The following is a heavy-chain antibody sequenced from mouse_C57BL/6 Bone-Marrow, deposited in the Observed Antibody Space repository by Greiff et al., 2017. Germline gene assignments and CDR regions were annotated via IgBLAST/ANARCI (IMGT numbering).Heavy chain of an antibody. J-gene: IGHJ2*01. CDR3: ARFEFDGYFLFDY. V-gene: IGHV1-69*01. Sequence: QVQLKESGAELVMPGASVKLSCKASGYTFTSYWMHWVKQRPGQGLEWIGEIDPSDSYTNYNQKFKGKSTLTVDKSSSTAYMQLSSLTSEDSAVYYCARFEFDGYFLFDYWGQGTTLTVSS. CDR1: GYTFTSYW. D-gene: IGHD2-3*01. CDR2: IDPSDSYT.